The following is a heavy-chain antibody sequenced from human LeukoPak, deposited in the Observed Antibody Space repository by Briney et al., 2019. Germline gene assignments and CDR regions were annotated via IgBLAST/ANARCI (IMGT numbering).Heavy chain of an antibody. CDR2: ISYDGSNK. V-gene: IGHV3-30*18. CDR3: AKEGDYYGMDV. J-gene: IGHJ6*02. Sequence: GRSLRLSCTASGFTFSRYGMHWVRQAPGKGLEWVAVISYDGSNKDYADSVKGRFTISRDDSKNTLYLQMNSLRVEDTAVYYCAKEGDYYGMDVWGQGTTVTVSS. CDR1: GFTFSRYG. D-gene: IGHD1-26*01.